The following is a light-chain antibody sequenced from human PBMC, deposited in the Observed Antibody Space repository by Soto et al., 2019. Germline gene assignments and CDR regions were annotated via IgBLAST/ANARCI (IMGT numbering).Light chain of an antibody. J-gene: IGKJ3*01. CDR3: QQRSDWPAT. CDR2: DAS. CDR1: QSVRTS. V-gene: IGKV3-11*01. Sequence: EIVLTQSPATLSLSPGERATLSCRASQSVRTSLAWYQQKPDQAPRLLIYDASNRATGIPARFSGSGSGTDFTLTISRLESEDFAVYYCQQRSDWPATFGPGTKVDSK.